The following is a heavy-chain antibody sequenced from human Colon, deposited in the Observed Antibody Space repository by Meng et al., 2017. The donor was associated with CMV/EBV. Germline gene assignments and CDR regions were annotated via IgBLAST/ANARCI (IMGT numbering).Heavy chain of an antibody. V-gene: IGHV2-5*02. J-gene: IGHJ4*02. D-gene: IGHD2-2*01. CDR2: IYWDDDK. Sequence: QITLKESGPTLVKPTQTLTLPCTFSGFSLNTYEVGVGWFRQPPGKAPEWLALIYWDDDKRYRSSLGNRLTLTHDASKNQVVPTMTDMDPVDTATYYCAHKSLPAAFFDYWSQGTLVTVSS. CDR3: AHKSLPAAFFDY. CDR1: GFSLNTYEVG.